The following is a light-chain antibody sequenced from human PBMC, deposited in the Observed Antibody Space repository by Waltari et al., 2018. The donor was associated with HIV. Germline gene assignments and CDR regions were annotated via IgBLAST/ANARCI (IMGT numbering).Light chain of an antibody. J-gene: IGLJ1*01. CDR2: DTN. Sequence: QSVLTQPPSVSAAPGQKVTISCSGSSSNIGNNSVSWYQQLPGTAPKLLIYDTNTRLSGIPDRFSGSKSVTSATLDITGLQTGDEADYYCGTWDTSLSASFVFGTGTEVTIL. V-gene: IGLV1-51*01. CDR1: SSNIGNNS. CDR3: GTWDTSLSASFV.